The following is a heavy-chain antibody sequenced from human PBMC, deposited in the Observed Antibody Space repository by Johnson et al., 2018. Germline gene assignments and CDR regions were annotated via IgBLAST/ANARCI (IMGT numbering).Heavy chain of an antibody. CDR2: MNPNSGNT. D-gene: IGHD2-21*01. J-gene: IGHJ6*02. V-gene: IGHV1-8*01. Sequence: QERLVESGAEVREPGASVKVCCKASGYTFTSYEINWVRQATGQGLEWMGWMNPNSGNTDYAQNFQDKVTMTRNSTTTTAYMELSSLRSEDTAVYYCARLVALPDFYYGMDVWGQGTTVTVSS. CDR1: GYTFTSYE. CDR3: ARLVALPDFYYGMDV.